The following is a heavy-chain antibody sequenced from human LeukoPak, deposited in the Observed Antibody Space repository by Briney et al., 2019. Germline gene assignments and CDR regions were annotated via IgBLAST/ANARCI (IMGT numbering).Heavy chain of an antibody. CDR3: AKQMMERQQYYYMDV. CDR2: IRYDESAT. Sequence: GGSLRLSCVASGLTFSTCGMHWVRQAPGKGLEWLTHIRYDESATNYADSVKGRFTISRENSKNTLYLQMNSLRAEDTAVYYCAKQMMERQQYYYMDVWGKGTSVTVSS. V-gene: IGHV3-30*02. J-gene: IGHJ6*03. D-gene: IGHD6-13*01. CDR1: GLTFSTCG.